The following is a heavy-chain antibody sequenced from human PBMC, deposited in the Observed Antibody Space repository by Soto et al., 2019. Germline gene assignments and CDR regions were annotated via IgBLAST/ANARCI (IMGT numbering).Heavy chain of an antibody. CDR2: ISPYSGET. V-gene: IGHV1-18*04. CDR3: ARGPVAGSDF. J-gene: IGHJ4*02. CDR1: GYTFTSYG. Sequence: ASVKVSCKASGYTFTSYGIVWVRQAPGQGLEWMGWISPYSGETRYAEKFQDRVTLTTDTSTKTAYMDLRNLKSDDTAVYWCARGPVAGSDFWGQGTPVTVSS. D-gene: IGHD6-19*01.